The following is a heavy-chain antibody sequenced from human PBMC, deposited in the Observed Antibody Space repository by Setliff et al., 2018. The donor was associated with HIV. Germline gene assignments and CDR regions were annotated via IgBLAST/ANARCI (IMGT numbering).Heavy chain of an antibody. D-gene: IGHD6-13*01. CDR1: GDSISSTNW. J-gene: IGHJ4*02. CDR3: ARGARYGNSSTWDQYYFDN. CDR2: SCHTGGT. V-gene: IGHV4-4*02. Sequence: SETLSLTCAVSGDSISSTNWWIWVRQPPGKGLEGIGESCHTGGTNYNPSLKSRVTISVDKPNDQFSLKLSSVTAADTAVYYCARGARYGNSSTWDQYYFDNWGQGTLVTVSS.